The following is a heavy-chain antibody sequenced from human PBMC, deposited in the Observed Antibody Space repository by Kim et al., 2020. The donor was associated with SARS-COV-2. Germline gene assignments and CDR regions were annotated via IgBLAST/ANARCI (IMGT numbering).Heavy chain of an antibody. V-gene: IGHV3-11*01. D-gene: IGHD3-3*01. CDR2: ISSSGSTI. Sequence: SLILSCSASGFTFSYYYMSWIHQAPGNGLEYISHISSSGSTIYYADSVKGLFTISRDNAKNSLYLQMNSLRAEDTAVYYCARENSHITIFGVVTRIGMDVWGQGTTVTVSS. CDR3: ARENSHITIFGVVTRIGMDV. CDR1: GFTFSYYY. J-gene: IGHJ6*02.